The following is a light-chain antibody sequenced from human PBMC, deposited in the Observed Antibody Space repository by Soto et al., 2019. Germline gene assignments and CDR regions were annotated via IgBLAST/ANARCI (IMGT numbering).Light chain of an antibody. CDR2: GAS. J-gene: IGKJ1*01. Sequence: EIALSQSPGTRALSPWERATLSCRASQSVSNSYLAWYQQKPGRAPRLLIYGASSRATDIPDRFSGSGSGTDFTLTISRLEPEDSAVYYCQQYGSSPTTFGQGTKVDIK. V-gene: IGKV3-20*01. CDR1: QSVSNSY. CDR3: QQYGSSPTT.